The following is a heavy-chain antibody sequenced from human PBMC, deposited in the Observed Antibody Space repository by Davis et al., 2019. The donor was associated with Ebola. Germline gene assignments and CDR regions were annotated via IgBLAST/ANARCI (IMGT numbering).Heavy chain of an antibody. D-gene: IGHD3-3*01. CDR2: INPNSGGT. V-gene: IGHV1-2*06. CDR1: GYTFTGYY. Sequence: ASVKVSCKASGYTFTGYYMHWVRQAPGQGLEWMGRINPNSGGTNYAQKFQGRVTMTRDTSISTAYMDLSRLRSDDTAVYYCARAVLRFLEGGMDVWGKGTTVTVSS. CDR3: ARAVLRFLEGGMDV. J-gene: IGHJ6*04.